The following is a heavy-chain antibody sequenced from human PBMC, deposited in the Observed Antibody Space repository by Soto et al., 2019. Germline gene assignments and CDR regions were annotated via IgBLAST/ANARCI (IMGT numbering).Heavy chain of an antibody. J-gene: IGHJ6*02. V-gene: IGHV3-23*01. CDR3: AKDLEGSPVAQNGMDV. Sequence: PGGSLRLSCAASGFTFSSYAMSWVRQAPGKGLEWVSAISGSGGSTYYADSVKGRFTISRDNSKNTLYLQVNSLRAEDTAVYYCAKDLEGSPVAQNGMDVWGQGTTVTVSS. CDR1: GFTFSSYA. CDR2: ISGSGGST. D-gene: IGHD3-3*01.